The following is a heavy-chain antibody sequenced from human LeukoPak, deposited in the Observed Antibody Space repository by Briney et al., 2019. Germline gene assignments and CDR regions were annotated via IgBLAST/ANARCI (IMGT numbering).Heavy chain of an antibody. Sequence: PSETLSLTCAVSSYSISSGYYWGWVRPPPGKGLEWIGSVYYSGSTYYNPSLKSRVTISVDTSKNQFSLKLISVTAADTAVYYCARAPEYFDYWGQGTLVTVSS. CDR3: ARAPEYFDY. CDR2: VYYSGST. V-gene: IGHV4-38-2*01. J-gene: IGHJ4*02. CDR1: SYSISSGYY.